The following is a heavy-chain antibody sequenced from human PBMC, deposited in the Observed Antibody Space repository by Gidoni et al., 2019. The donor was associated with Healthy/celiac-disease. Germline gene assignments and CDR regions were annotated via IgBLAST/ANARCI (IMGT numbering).Heavy chain of an antibody. CDR3: AKGRMITGFWYYFDY. V-gene: IGHV3-9*01. CDR1: GLTFDDYA. J-gene: IGHJ4*02. Sequence: EVQLVESGGGLVQPGRSLRLSCAASGLTFDDYAMPWVRQAPGKGLEWVSGISWNSGSIGYADSVKGRFTISRDNAKNSLYLQMNSLRAEDTALYYCAKGRMITGFWYYFDYWGQGTLVTVSS. D-gene: IGHD3-16*01. CDR2: ISWNSGSI.